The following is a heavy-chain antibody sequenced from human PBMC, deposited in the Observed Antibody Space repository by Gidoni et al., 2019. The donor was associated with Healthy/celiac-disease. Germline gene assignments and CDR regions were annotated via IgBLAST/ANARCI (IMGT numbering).Heavy chain of an antibody. CDR2: IYYSGST. CDR3: ARARITIFGVVPGYGMDV. D-gene: IGHD3-3*01. J-gene: IGHJ6*02. V-gene: IGHV4-39*07. CDR1: GGSISSSSYD. Sequence: QLQLQESGPGLVKPSETLSPTCTVPGGSISSSSYDWGWIRQPPGKGLEWIGSIYYSGSTYYNPSLKSRVTITVDTSKNQFSLKLSSVTAADTAVYYCARARITIFGVVPGYGMDVWGQGTTVTVSS.